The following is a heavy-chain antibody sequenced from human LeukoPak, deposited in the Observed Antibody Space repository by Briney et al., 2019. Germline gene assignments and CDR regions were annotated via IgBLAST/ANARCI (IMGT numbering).Heavy chain of an antibody. Sequence: GGYLRLSCAASGFTFTSYVMSWVRQAPGKGLEWVASVGGGGDYTYYSDSVKGRFTIPRDNSENTVYLQMKSLRAEDTAVYYCVRRTASDFWGQGALVTVSS. CDR3: VRRTASDF. D-gene: IGHD2-21*02. CDR1: GFTFTSYV. CDR2: VGGGGDYT. J-gene: IGHJ4*02. V-gene: IGHV3-23*01.